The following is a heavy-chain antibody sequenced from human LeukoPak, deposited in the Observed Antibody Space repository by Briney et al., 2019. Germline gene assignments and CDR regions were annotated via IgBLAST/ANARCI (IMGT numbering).Heavy chain of an antibody. CDR1: GFTFSDFW. Sequence: GGSLRLSCAASGFTFSDFWMSWVRQAPGKGLEWVANIKQDGSDKYYADSAKGRFSISRDNAQKSLYLQMNSLRAEDTAVYYCARGQRLGSWGQGTLVTVSS. J-gene: IGHJ5*02. D-gene: IGHD3-9*01. CDR3: ARGQRLGS. CDR2: IKQDGSDK. V-gene: IGHV3-7*03.